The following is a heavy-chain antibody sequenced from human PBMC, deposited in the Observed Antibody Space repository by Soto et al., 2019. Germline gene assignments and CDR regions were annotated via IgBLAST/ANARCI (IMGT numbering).Heavy chain of an antibody. CDR1: GFTFSGSA. V-gene: IGHV3-73*01. CDR3: TSESLSSSWYNTVEDGYYGMDV. Sequence: GGSLRLSCAASGFTFSGSAMHWVRQASGKGLEWVGRIRSKANSYATAYAASVKGRFTISRDDSKNTAYLQMNSLKTEDTAVYYCTSESLSSSWYNTVEDGYYGMDVWGQGTTVTVSS. J-gene: IGHJ6*02. CDR2: IRSKANSYAT. D-gene: IGHD6-13*01.